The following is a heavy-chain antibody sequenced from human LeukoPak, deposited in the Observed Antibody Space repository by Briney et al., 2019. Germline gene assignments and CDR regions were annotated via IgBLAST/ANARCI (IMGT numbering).Heavy chain of an antibody. CDR3: ARGGGHVDWLLLPFDP. CDR2: IYYSGST. V-gene: IGHV4-59*01. Sequence: PSETLSLTCTVSGGSISSYYWSWIRQPPGKGLEWIGYIYYSGSTNYNPSLKSRVTISVDTSKNQFSLKLSSVTAADTAVYYCARGGGHVDWLLLPFDPWGQGTLVTVSS. J-gene: IGHJ5*02. CDR1: GGSISSYY. D-gene: IGHD3-9*01.